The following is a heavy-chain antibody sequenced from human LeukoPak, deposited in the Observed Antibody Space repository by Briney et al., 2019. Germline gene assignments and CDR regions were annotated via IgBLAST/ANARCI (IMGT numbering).Heavy chain of an antibody. J-gene: IGHJ4*02. CDR2: ISGSGGST. V-gene: IGHV3-23*01. D-gene: IGHD3-10*01. CDR1: GFTFSSYA. Sequence: PGGSLRLSCAASGFTFSSYAMSWVRQAPGKGLEWVSAISGSGGSTYYADSVKGRFTISRDNSKDMLYLQMNSLRAEDTAVYYCAKKPYGSGSYYFDYWGQGTLVTVSS. CDR3: AKKPYGSGSYYFDY.